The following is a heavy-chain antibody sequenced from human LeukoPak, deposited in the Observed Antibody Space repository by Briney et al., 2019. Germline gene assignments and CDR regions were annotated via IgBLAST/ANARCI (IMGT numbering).Heavy chain of an antibody. D-gene: IGHD1-26*01. CDR3: ARVRGSYYDY. J-gene: IGHJ4*02. V-gene: IGHV4-30-2*05. Sequence: SETLSLTCAVSGGSISSGGYSWSWIRQPPGKGLEWIGYIYHSGSTNYNPSLKSRVTISVDTSKNQFSLKLSSVTAADTAVYYCARVRGSYYDYWGQGTLVTVSS. CDR1: GGSISSGGYS. CDR2: IYHSGST.